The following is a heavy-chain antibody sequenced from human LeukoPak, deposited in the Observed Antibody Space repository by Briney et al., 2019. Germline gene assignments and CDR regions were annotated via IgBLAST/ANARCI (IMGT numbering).Heavy chain of an antibody. Sequence: SETLSLTRTVSGVSISNLYWSWLRQPPGKGLEWLGCIYHSGSYNYNPSLKSRVTISVDTSKNQVSLQLFSVTATDTAVYYCARHNDSSSWSHCDSWGRGARVTV. CDR1: GVSISNLY. J-gene: IGHJ4*02. D-gene: IGHD6-13*01. V-gene: IGHV4-59*08. CDR3: ARHNDSSSWSHCDS. CDR2: IYHSGSY.